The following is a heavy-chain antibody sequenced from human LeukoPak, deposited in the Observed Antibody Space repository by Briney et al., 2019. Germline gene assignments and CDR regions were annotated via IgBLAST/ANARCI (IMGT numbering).Heavy chain of an antibody. CDR3: ARDHTKAVAGRGYYFDY. J-gene: IGHJ4*02. CDR2: INQDGSEI. CDR1: GFTFSNYW. D-gene: IGHD6-19*01. V-gene: IGHV3-7*03. Sequence: GGSLRLSCAASGFTFSNYWMSWVRQAPGKGLEWLANINQDGSEIYYVDSVKGRFTISRDNSKNTLYLQMNSLRAEDTAVYYCARDHTKAVAGRGYYFDYWGQGTLVTVSS.